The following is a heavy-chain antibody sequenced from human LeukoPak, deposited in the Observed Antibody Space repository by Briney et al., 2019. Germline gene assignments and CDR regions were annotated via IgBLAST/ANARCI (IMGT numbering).Heavy chain of an antibody. CDR2: IYYSGST. Sequence: PPETLSLTCTVSGGSISSSSYYWGWIRQPPGKGLEWIGSIYYSGSTYYNPSLKSRVTISVDTSKNQFSLKLSSVTAADTAVYYCARDGMATISVWFDPWGQGTLVTVSS. CDR3: ARDGMATISVWFDP. CDR1: GGSISSSSYY. V-gene: IGHV4-39*02. J-gene: IGHJ5*02. D-gene: IGHD5-24*01.